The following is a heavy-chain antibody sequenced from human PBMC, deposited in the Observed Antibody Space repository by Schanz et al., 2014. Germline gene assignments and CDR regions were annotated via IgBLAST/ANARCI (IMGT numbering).Heavy chain of an antibody. CDR3: AKDLLYGAPMPLNHLDY. Sequence: VRLVESGGGLVQPGGSLRLSCAASGFTFSSYAMHWVRQAPGKGLEWVAVISYDGRNKYYADSVKGRFTISRDNSKNTLYLQMNSLRAEDTAVYYCAKDLLYGAPMPLNHLDYWGQGTLVTVSS. CDR2: ISYDGRNK. V-gene: IGHV3-30-3*01. D-gene: IGHD2-2*01. J-gene: IGHJ4*02. CDR1: GFTFSSYA.